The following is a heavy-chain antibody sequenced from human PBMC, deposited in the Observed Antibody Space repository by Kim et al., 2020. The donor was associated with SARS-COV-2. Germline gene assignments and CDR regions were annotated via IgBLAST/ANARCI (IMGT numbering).Heavy chain of an antibody. CDR2: ITYSGNT. CDR1: GGSVSSSNNY. Sequence: SETLSLTCIVSGGSVSSSNNYWGWLRQPPGRGLEWIGTITYSGNTFYNPSVESRVAISADTSKNQFSLKLTAVTAAETAVYYCARRVGYGSGRYGMDVWGQGTTV. J-gene: IGHJ6*02. CDR3: ARRVGYGSGRYGMDV. D-gene: IGHD3-10*01. V-gene: IGHV4-39*01.